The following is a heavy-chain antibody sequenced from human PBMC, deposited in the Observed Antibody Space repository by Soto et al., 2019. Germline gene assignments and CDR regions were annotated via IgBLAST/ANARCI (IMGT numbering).Heavy chain of an antibody. CDR3: ARESHDILTGPPWVWYFDL. D-gene: IGHD3-9*01. CDR2: INDRGSI. V-gene: IGHV4-34*01. CDR1: GGSFSGYY. J-gene: IGHJ2*01. Sequence: QVQLQQWGAGPLRPLETLSLTCGASGGSFSGYYWAWIRQSPGKGLEWIGEINDRGSINYNPSLKSRVSISVDTSKNHYSLKLRSVPAADTAVYYCARESHDILTGPPWVWYFDLWGRGTLVTVSS.